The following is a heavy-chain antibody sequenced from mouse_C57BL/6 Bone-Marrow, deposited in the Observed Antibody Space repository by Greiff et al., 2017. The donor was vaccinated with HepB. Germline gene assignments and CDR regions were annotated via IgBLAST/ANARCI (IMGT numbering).Heavy chain of an antibody. CDR2: SRNKANDYTT. D-gene: IGHD2-5*01. CDR3: ARDALYSNWSMDY. V-gene: IGHV7-1*01. Sequence: EVKLAESGGGLVQSGRSLRLSCATSGFTFSDFYMEWVRQAPGKGLEWIAASRNKANDYTTEYSASVKGRFIVSRDTSQSILYLQMNALRAEDTAMYYCARDALYSNWSMDYWGQGTSVTVSS. J-gene: IGHJ4*01. CDR1: GFTFSDFY.